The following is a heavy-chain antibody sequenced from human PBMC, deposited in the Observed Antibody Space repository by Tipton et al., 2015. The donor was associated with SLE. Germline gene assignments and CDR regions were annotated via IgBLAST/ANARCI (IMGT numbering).Heavy chain of an antibody. CDR2: IYYSGST. Sequence: TLSLTCTVSGGSISSSSYYWGWIRQPPGKGLEWIGSIYYSGSTYYNPSLKSRVTISVDTSKNQFSLKLSSVTAADTAVYYCARAAPLNSARGYYYGMDVWGQGTTVTVSS. V-gene: IGHV4-39*07. D-gene: IGHD3-10*01. CDR1: GGSISSSSYY. J-gene: IGHJ6*02. CDR3: ARAAPLNSARGYYYGMDV.